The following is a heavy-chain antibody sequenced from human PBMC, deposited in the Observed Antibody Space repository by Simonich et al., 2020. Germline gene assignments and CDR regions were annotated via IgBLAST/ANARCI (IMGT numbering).Heavy chain of an antibody. J-gene: IGHJ2*01. Sequence: EVQLVESGGGLVQPGGSLRLSCAASGFTFSSYWMSWVRQAPGKGLEWGANRKQEGSEKYYVDSVKGRFTISRDNAKNSLYLQMNSLRAEDTAVYYCAREYSSSSDPYWYFDLWGRGTLVTVSS. CDR2: RKQEGSEK. V-gene: IGHV3-7*01. CDR3: AREYSSSSDPYWYFDL. D-gene: IGHD6-6*01. CDR1: GFTFSSYW.